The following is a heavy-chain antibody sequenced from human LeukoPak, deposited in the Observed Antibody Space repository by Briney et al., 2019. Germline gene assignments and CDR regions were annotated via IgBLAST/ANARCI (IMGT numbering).Heavy chain of an antibody. D-gene: IGHD6-13*01. V-gene: IGHV4-39*01. CDR1: GGSISSSSFY. CDR2: IYYSGST. J-gene: IGHJ4*02. Sequence: SETLSLTCTVSGGSISSSSFYWGWIRQPPGKGLEWIGSIYYSGSTYYNPSLKSRVTISEDTSKNHFSLKLSSVTAADTAVYYCTRHDSRTCLTFDYWGQGSRVTVSS. CDR3: TRHDSRTCLTFDY.